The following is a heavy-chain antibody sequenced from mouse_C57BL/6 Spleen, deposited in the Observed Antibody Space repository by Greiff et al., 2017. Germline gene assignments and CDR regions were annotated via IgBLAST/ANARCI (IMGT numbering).Heavy chain of an antibody. V-gene: IGHV1-82*01. J-gene: IGHJ4*01. Sequence: VQLQQSGPELVKPGASVKISCKASGYAFSSSWMNWVKQRPGKGLEWIGRFYPGDGDINYNGKFKGKATLTAGKSSSTAYMQLSSLTSVDSAVYFCARAGGSYAMDYWGQGTSVTVSS. CDR3: ARAGGSYAMDY. D-gene: IGHD1-1*02. CDR2: FYPGDGDI. CDR1: GYAFSSSW.